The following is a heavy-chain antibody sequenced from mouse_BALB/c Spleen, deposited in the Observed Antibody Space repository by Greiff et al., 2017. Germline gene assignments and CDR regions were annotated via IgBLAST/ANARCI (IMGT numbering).Heavy chain of an antibody. CDR2: INSNGGST. V-gene: IGHV5-6-3*01. Sequence: VQLKQSGGGLVQPGGSLKLSCAASGFTFSSYGMSWVRQTPDKRLELVATINSNGGSTYYPDSVKGRFTISRDNAKNTLYLQMSSLKSEDTAMYYCANYGSSYYAMDYWGQGTSVTVSS. D-gene: IGHD1-1*01. CDR3: ANYGSSYYAMDY. J-gene: IGHJ4*01. CDR1: GFTFSSYG.